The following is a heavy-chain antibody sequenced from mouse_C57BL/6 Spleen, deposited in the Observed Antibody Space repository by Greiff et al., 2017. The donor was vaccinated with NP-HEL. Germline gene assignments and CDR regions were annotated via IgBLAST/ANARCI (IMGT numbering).Heavy chain of an antibody. CDR1: GYAFSSSW. CDR3: ARDRSSFFDY. J-gene: IGHJ2*01. CDR2: IYPGDGDT. V-gene: IGHV1-82*01. Sequence: QVHVKQSGPELVKPGASVKISCKASGYAFSSSWMNWVKQRPGKGLEWIGRIYPGDGDTNYNGKFKGKATLTADKSSSTAYMQLSSLTSEDSAVYFCARDRSSFFDYWGQGTTLTVSS. D-gene: IGHD3-2*01.